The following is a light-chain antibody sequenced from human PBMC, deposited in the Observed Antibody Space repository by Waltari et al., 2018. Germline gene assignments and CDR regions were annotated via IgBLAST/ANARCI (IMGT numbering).Light chain of an antibody. CDR1: QGISSY. CDR3: QQYYSYSWT. J-gene: IGKJ1*01. V-gene: IGKV1-8*01. CDR2: AAS. Sequence: AIRMTQSPSSISASTGDRVTITCRASQGISSYLAWYQQKPGKAPKLLIDAASTLQSGVPSRFSCSGSGTDFTLTISCLQSEDFATYYCQQYYSYSWTFGQGTKVEIK.